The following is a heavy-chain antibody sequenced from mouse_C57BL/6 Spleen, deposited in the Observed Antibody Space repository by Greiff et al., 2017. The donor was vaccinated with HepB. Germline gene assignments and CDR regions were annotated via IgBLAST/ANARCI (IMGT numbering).Heavy chain of an antibody. Sequence: EVHLVESGGGLVKPGGSLKLSCAASGFTFSDYGMHWVRQAPEKGLEWVAYISSGSSTIYYADTVKGRFTISRDNAKNTLFLQMTSLRSEDTAMYYCAKSYYYGSSYGYFDYWGQGTTLTVSS. V-gene: IGHV5-17*01. CDR3: AKSYYYGSSYGYFDY. D-gene: IGHD1-1*01. CDR2: ISSGSSTI. J-gene: IGHJ2*01. CDR1: GFTFSDYG.